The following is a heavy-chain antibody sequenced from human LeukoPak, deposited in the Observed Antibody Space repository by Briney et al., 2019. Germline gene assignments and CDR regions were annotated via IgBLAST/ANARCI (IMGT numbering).Heavy chain of an antibody. CDR3: TTSIDY. CDR2: IWYDGSKT. Sequence: GGSLRLSCAASGFMFSDYGMHWVRQAPGKGLEWVAVIWYDGSKTYYVDSVKGRFSISRDNSKNTLYLQMNSLRAEDTAVYYCTTSIDYWGQGTLVTVSS. J-gene: IGHJ4*02. CDR1: GFMFSDYG. V-gene: IGHV3-33*01.